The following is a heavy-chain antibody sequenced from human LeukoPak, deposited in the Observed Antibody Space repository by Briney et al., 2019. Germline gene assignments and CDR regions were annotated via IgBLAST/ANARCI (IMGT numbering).Heavy chain of an antibody. D-gene: IGHD3-10*01. CDR3: AREVVRGVTNGNWFDP. V-gene: IGHV3-48*03. Sequence: GGSLRLSCAASGFTFSSYEMNWVRQAPGKGLEWVSYISSSGSTIYYADSVKGRFTISRDNAKNSLYLQMNSLRAEDTAVYYCAREVVRGVTNGNWFDPWGQGTLVTVSS. J-gene: IGHJ5*02. CDR2: ISSSGSTI. CDR1: GFTFSSYE.